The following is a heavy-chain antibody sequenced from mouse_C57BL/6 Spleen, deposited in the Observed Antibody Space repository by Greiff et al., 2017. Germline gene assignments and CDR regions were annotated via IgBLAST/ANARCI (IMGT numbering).Heavy chain of an antibody. CDR3: AREDWY. CDR1: GFTFSSYA. V-gene: IGHV5-4*01. Sequence: EVKLVESGGGLVKPGGSLKLSCAASGFTFSSYAMSWVRQTPEKRLGWVATISDGGSYTYYPDNVTGRFTISRDNAKNNLYLQMSHLRSDDTAMYYCAREDWYWGQGTSVTVSS. D-gene: IGHD4-1*01. CDR2: ISDGGSYT. J-gene: IGHJ4*01.